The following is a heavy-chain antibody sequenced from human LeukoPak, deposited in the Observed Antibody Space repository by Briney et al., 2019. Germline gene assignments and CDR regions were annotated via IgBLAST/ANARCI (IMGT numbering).Heavy chain of an antibody. Sequence: GESLKISCKGSGYSFTSYWIGWVRQMPGKGLEWMGVIYPGDSDTRYSPSFQGQVTISADKSISTAYLQWSSLKASDTAMYYCARRPSYDFWSGYYGVDGLDIWGQGTMVTVSS. J-gene: IGHJ3*02. V-gene: IGHV5-51*01. D-gene: IGHD3-3*01. CDR1: GYSFTSYW. CDR2: IYPGDSDT. CDR3: ARRPSYDFWSGYYGVDGLDI.